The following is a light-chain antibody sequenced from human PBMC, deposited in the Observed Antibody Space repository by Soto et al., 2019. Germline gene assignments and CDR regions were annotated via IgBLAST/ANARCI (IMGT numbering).Light chain of an antibody. J-gene: IGKJ5*01. V-gene: IGKV1-39*01. CDR3: MQGSHWPPIT. CDR2: AAS. Sequence: DIQVPQSPSSLSASVRDRVTVTCRASQSISNYLNWYQQKPGKAPKLLIYAASSLQSGVPSRFSGSGSGTEFILKIGRVEAADVGLYYCMQGSHWPPITFRQGTRLEIK. CDR1: QSISNY.